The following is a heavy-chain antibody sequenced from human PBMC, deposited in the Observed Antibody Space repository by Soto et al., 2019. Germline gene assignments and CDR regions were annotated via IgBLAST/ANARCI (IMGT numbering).Heavy chain of an antibody. CDR3: AAFSIAATDPYGMDV. CDR1: GYTFTSYG. V-gene: IGHV1-18*01. CDR2: ISAYNGNT. Sequence: QVQLVQSGAEVKKPGASVKVSCKASGYTFTSYGISWVRQAPGQGLEWMGWISAYNGNTNYAQKLQGRVTMTTDTTTSTAYMELRSLRSDDTAVYYCAAFSIAATDPYGMDVWGQGTTVTVSS. D-gene: IGHD6-13*01. J-gene: IGHJ6*02.